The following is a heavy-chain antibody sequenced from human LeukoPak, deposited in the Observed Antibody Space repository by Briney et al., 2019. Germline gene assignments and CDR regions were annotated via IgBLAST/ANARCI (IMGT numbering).Heavy chain of an antibody. CDR1: GGSITGYY. Sequence: SETLSLTCTVSGGSITGYYWSWIRQPPGKRLEWIAYVRDNGESNYNPSLKSRVTISVDTRNNQISLRLNFVTAADTAIYYCARQPAGTAAFDIWGLGTMVTVSS. V-gene: IGHV4-59*08. D-gene: IGHD1-14*01. CDR2: VRDNGES. J-gene: IGHJ3*02. CDR3: ARQPAGTAAFDI.